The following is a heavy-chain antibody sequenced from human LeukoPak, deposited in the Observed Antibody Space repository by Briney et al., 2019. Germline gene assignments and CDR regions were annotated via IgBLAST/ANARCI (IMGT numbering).Heavy chain of an antibody. V-gene: IGHV3-33*01. CDR3: ARDGGPMVRGRDNYFDY. Sequence: GGSLRLSCAASGFTFSSYGMHWVRQAPGKGLEWVAVIWYDGSNKYYADSVKGRFTISRDNSKNTLYLQMNSLRAEDTAVYYCARDGGPMVRGRDNYFDYWGQGTLVTVSS. CDR2: IWYDGSNK. CDR1: GFTFSSYG. J-gene: IGHJ4*02. D-gene: IGHD3-10*01.